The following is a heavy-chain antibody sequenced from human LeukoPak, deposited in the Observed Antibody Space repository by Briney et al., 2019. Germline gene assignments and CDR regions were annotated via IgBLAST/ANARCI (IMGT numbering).Heavy chain of an antibody. CDR2: ISSSSSSYI. V-gene: IGHV3-21*01. J-gene: IGHJ4*02. Sequence: PGGSLRLSCAATGFTFSSYSMNWVRQAPGKGLEWVSSISSSSSSYIYYADSVKGRFTISRDNAKNSLYLQMSSLRAEDTAVYYCARVAEDYGDYNDDYWGQGTLVTVSS. CDR3: ARVAEDYGDYNDDY. D-gene: IGHD4-17*01. CDR1: GFTFSSYS.